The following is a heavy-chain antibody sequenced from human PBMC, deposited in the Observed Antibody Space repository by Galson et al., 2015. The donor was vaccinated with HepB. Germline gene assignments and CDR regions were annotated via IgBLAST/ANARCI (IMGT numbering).Heavy chain of an antibody. V-gene: IGHV2-70*04. Sequence: PALVKPTQTLTLTCTFSGFSLSTSGMRVSWIRQPPGKALEWLARTDWDDDKFYSTSLKTRLTISKDTSKNQVVLTMTNMDPVDTATYYCARMGQWLPWYYFDYWGQGTLVTVSS. CDR3: ARMGQWLPWYYFDY. CDR2: TDWDDDK. CDR1: GFSLSTSGMR. J-gene: IGHJ4*02. D-gene: IGHD6-19*01.